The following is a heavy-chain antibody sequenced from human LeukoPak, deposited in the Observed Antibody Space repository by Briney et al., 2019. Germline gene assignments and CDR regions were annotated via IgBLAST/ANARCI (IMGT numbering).Heavy chain of an antibody. CDR3: ATPKGIAATGSPFDY. J-gene: IGHJ4*02. Sequence: GASVKVSCKASGYTFTGYYMHWVRQAPGQGLEWMGWINPNSGDTNYAQKFQGRVTMARHTYISTAYMELSRLRSDDTAVYYCATPKGIAATGSPFDYWGQGTLVTVSS. CDR1: GYTFTGYY. CDR2: INPNSGDT. V-gene: IGHV1-2*02. D-gene: IGHD6-13*01.